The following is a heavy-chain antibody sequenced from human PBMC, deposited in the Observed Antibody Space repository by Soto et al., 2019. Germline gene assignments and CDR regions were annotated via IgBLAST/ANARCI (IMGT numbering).Heavy chain of an antibody. CDR2: IYWDDDK. CDR3: ARPVYFCSAASCHPPFSF. Sequence: DSGHTLVNPTQTLTLTCTFSGFSLSTRGVGVAWIRQPPGKALEWLALIYWDDDKRYSTSLKNRVSITKDTSKNQVVLTMTNMDPVDTATYYCARPVYFCSAASCHPPFSFWGQGTLVTVS. J-gene: IGHJ4*02. CDR1: GFSLSTRGVG. D-gene: IGHD2-15*01. V-gene: IGHV2-5*02.